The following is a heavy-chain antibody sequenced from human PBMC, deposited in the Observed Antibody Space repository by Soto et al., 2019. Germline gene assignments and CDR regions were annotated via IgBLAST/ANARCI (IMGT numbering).Heavy chain of an antibody. D-gene: IGHD3-9*01. V-gene: IGHV4-30-4*01. J-gene: IGHJ4*02. CDR1: GGSISSGDYY. CDR2: IYYSGST. Sequence: SETLSLTCTVSGGSISSGDYYWSWIRQPPGKGLEWIGYIYYSGSTYYNPSLKSRVTISVDTSRNQFSLKLSSVTAADTAVYYCAREARYLGYPIDYWGQGTLVTVSS. CDR3: AREARYLGYPIDY.